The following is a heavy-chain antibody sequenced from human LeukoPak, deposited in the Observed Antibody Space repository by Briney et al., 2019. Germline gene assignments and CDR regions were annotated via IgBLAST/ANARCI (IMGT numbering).Heavy chain of an antibody. CDR3: ARTHRSGFSFEY. V-gene: IGHV4-39*07. CDR2: IYYSGST. D-gene: IGHD6-19*01. J-gene: IGHJ4*02. CDR1: GGSISSSSYY. Sequence: SETLSLTCTVSGGSISSSSYYWGWIRQPPGKGLEWIGSIYYSGSTYYNPSLKSRVTISVDTSKNQFSLKLSSVTAVDTAMYYCARTHRSGFSFEYWGQGILVTVSS.